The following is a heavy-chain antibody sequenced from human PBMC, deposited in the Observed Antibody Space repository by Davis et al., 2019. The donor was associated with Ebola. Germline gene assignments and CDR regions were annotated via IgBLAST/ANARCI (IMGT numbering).Heavy chain of an antibody. D-gene: IGHD3-22*01. CDR2: ISSSGSTI. V-gene: IGHV3-11*04. Sequence: PGGSLRLSCGASGFTFSDSYMTWIRQAPGKGLEWVSYISSSGSTIYYTDSVKGRFTISRENAKNSLYLQMNSLRAGDTAVYYCARTHSSGYRNWYFDLWGRGTLVTVSS. CDR1: GFTFSDSY. CDR3: ARTHSSGYRNWYFDL. J-gene: IGHJ2*01.